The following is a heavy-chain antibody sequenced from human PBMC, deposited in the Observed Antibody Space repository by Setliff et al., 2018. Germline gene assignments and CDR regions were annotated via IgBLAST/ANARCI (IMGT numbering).Heavy chain of an antibody. CDR3: ANYEQRPRNLDY. CDR1: GFSLTPHD. D-gene: IGHD6-25*01. CDR2: ISNSGGEI. Sequence: LRLSCVASGFSLTPHDMVWVRQAPGKGLEWVSSISNSGGEIHYADSVKGRFTISRDNPRSTLYLQMNSLRAEDTALYYCANYEQRPRNLDYWGQGTLVTVSS. V-gene: IGHV3-23*01. J-gene: IGHJ4*02.